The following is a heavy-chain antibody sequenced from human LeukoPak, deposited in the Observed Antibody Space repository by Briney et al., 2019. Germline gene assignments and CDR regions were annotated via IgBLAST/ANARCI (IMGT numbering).Heavy chain of an antibody. CDR1: GFTFSTFA. V-gene: IGHV3-23*01. CDR2: IFPSGGEI. J-gene: IGHJ4*02. Sequence: GGSLRLSCEASGFTFSTFAMIWVRQPPGKGLEWVSSIFPSGGEIHYADSVRGRFTISRDNSKSTLSLQMNSLGVEDTAVYYCARDLHWGASDYWGQGTLVTVSS. CDR3: ARDLHWGASDY. D-gene: IGHD1-26*01.